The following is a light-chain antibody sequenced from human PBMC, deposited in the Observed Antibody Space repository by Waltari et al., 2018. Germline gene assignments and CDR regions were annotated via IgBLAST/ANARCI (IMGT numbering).Light chain of an antibody. CDR2: STS. CDR3: QQYNTSPFT. V-gene: IGKV3-20*01. CDR1: QSVSSSN. J-gene: IGKJ3*01. Sequence: EIVLTQSPGTLSLSPGERATLSCRASQSVSSSNLAWYQQKPGQAPRLLIYSTSSRATGIPDRFRGSGSGTDFTLIINRLEPEDFAVYYCQQYNTSPFTIGPGTKVDIK.